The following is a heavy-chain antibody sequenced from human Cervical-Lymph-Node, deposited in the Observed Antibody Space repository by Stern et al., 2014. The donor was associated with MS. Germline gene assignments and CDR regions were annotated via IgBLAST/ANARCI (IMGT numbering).Heavy chain of an antibody. D-gene: IGHD6-13*01. CDR1: GGSISSYY. CDR2: IYYSGST. V-gene: IGHV4-59*01. Sequence: QVQLVQSGPGLVKPSETLSLTCTVSGGSISSYYWSWIRQPPGQGLEWIGCIYYSGSTTYNASLKSRVTISVDTSKNQFSLKLSSVTAADTAVYYCARIRSSWYPKYYFDYWGQGTLVTVSS. J-gene: IGHJ4*02. CDR3: ARIRSSWYPKYYFDY.